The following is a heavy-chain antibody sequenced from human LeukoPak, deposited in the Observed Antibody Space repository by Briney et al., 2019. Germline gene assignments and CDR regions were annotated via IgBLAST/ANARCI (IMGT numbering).Heavy chain of an antibody. J-gene: IGHJ4*02. CDR2: ISAYNGNT. D-gene: IGHD2-15*01. CDR1: GYTFTSYG. CDR3: ARDRVVVTANSFDY. V-gene: IGHV1-18*01. Sequence: ASVKVSCKASGYTFTSYGISWARQAPGQGLEWMGWISAYNGNTNYAQKLQGRVTMTTDTSTSTAYMELRSLRSDDTAVYYCARDRVVVTANSFDYWGQGTLVTVSS.